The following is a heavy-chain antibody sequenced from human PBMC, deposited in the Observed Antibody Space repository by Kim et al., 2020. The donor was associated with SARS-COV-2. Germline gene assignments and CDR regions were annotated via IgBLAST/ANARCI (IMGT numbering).Heavy chain of an antibody. V-gene: IGHV7-4-1*02. CDR3: ARGPHGRQWLRIGGEYYFDY. Sequence: ASVKVSCKASGYTFTSYAMNWVRQAPGQGLEWMGWINTNTGNPTYAQGFTGRFVFSLDTSVSTAYLQISSLKAEDTAVYYCARGPHGRQWLRIGGEYYFDYWGQGTLVTVSS. D-gene: IGHD5-12*01. CDR2: INTNTGNP. J-gene: IGHJ4*02. CDR1: GYTFTSYA.